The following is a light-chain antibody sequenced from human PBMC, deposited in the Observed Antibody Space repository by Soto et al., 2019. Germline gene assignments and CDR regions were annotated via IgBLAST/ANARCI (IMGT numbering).Light chain of an antibody. J-gene: IGLJ1*01. Sequence: QSALTQPASVSGSPGQSVTISCTGTSSDVGGYNYVSWYQQHPGKAPKLMIYEVSKRPSGVPDRFSGSKSGNTASLTVSWLQAEDEADYYCSSYAGSNNLNVFGTGTKVTVL. CDR3: SSYAGSNNLNV. V-gene: IGLV2-8*01. CDR1: SSDVGGYNY. CDR2: EVS.